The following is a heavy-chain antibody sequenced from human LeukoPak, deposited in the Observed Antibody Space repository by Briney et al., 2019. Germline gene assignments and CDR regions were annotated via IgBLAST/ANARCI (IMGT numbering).Heavy chain of an antibody. D-gene: IGHD6-19*01. J-gene: IGHJ4*02. CDR2: ISSSSSYI. V-gene: IGHV3-21*01. Sequence: PGGSLRLSCAASGFTFSSYSMNWVRQAPGKGLEWVSSISSSSSYIYYADSVKGRVTITRDKATNSLYLQMNSLRADDTAVYYCARARTEIAVAGQGAFDYWGQGTLVTVSS. CDR1: GFTFSSYS. CDR3: ARARTEIAVAGQGAFDY.